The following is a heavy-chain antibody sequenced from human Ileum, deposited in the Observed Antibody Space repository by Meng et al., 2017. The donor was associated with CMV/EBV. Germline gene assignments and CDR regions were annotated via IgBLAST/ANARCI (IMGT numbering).Heavy chain of an antibody. Sequence: QVQLLQSGGEMKKPGASCKVPCTTSGFTFSDYYIHWVRQAPGQGLEWMGWVNSKNTATNYARKFQGRVSMTRDTSISTAHMELSRLMSDDTAVYYCVRSSGWALFDYWGQGTLVTVSS. D-gene: IGHD6-19*01. J-gene: IGHJ4*02. CDR1: GFTFSDYY. CDR2: VNSKNTAT. CDR3: VRSSGWALFDY. V-gene: IGHV1-2*02.